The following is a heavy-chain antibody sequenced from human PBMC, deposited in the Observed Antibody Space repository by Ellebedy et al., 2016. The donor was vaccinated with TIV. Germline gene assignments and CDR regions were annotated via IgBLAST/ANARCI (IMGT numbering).Heavy chain of an antibody. D-gene: IGHD6-19*01. V-gene: IGHV3-7*03. CDR3: ARESRSSSGY. CDR1: GFTFSSYW. CDR2: IRHDGGEK. Sequence: GESLKTSCAASGFTFSSYWMSWVRQVRQAPGEGLAWVASIRHDGGEKSYVDSVKVRFTVSRDNAKNSLNQQLNSLRAEDTAVYYCARESRSSSGYWGQGTLVTVSS. J-gene: IGHJ4*02.